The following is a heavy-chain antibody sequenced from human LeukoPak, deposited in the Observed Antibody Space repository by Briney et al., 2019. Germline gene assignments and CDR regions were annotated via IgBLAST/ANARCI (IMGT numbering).Heavy chain of an antibody. CDR2: LYHSGST. V-gene: IGHV4-38-2*02. D-gene: IGHD3-10*01. CDR3: AREADPKAYYGSGSSVDW. CDR1: GYSISSGHY. J-gene: IGHJ4*02. Sequence: SETLSLTCSVSGYSISSGHYWGWIRQPPGKGPEWIGSLYHSGSTYYNPSLKSRVTISIDTSKNQFSLKVRFVTAADTAVYYCAREADPKAYYGSGSSVDWWGQGALVTVSS.